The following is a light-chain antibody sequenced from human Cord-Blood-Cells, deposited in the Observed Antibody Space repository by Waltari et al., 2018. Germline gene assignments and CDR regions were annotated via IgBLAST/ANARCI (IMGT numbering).Light chain of an antibody. CDR1: QSVLYSSNNKTY. J-gene: IGKJ1*01. V-gene: IGKV4-1*01. Sequence: DIVMTQSPDSLAVSLGERATINCMSSQSVLYSSNNKTYLAWYQQKPGQPPKLLIYWASTRESGVPDRFSGSGSGTDFTLTISSLQAEDVAVYYCQQYYSTPWTFGQGTKVEIK. CDR3: QQYYSTPWT. CDR2: WAS.